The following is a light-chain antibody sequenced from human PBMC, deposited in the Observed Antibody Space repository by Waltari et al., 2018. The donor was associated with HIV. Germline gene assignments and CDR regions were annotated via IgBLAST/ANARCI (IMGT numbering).Light chain of an antibody. J-gene: IGLJ3*02. CDR1: SRDVGCYTY. V-gene: IGLV2-14*03. CDR3: SSYTRSSMV. Sequence: QSALTHPASVSGSPGPSITISCTGTSRDVGCYTYFYWYQQHPGKAPKLMIYDVSNRPSGVSNRFSGSKSGNTASLTISGLQAEDEADYYCSSYTRSSMVFGGGTKLTVL. CDR2: DVS.